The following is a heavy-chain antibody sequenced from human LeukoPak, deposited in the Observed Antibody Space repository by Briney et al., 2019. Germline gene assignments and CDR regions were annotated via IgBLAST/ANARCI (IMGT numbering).Heavy chain of an antibody. CDR1: GGSFSGYY. J-gene: IGHJ5*01. CDR2: INHSGST. V-gene: IGHV4-34*01. Sequence: SETLSLTCAVYGGSFSGYYWSWIRQPPGKGLEWIGEINHSGSTNYNPSLKSRVTISVDTSKNQFSLKLSSVTAADTAVYYCAKIETSDYDTSGRHWLDSWGQGTLVTVSS. D-gene: IGHD3-16*01. CDR3: AKIETSDYDTSGRHWLDS.